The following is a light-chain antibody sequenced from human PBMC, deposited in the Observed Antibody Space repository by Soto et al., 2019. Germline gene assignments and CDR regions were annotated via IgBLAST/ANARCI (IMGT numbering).Light chain of an antibody. CDR1: QSVSSSY. CDR3: QQYDSSPKT. Sequence: EILLTQSPGTLSLSAGERATLSCRASQSVSSSYLAWYQQKPGQAPRLLIYGASSRATGIPERFSGSGSGTDFTLTISRLEPEDFAVYYCQQYDSSPKTFGQGTKVDIK. V-gene: IGKV3-20*01. J-gene: IGKJ1*01. CDR2: GAS.